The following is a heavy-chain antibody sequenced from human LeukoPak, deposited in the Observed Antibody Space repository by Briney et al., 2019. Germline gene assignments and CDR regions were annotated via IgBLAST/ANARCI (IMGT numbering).Heavy chain of an antibody. CDR3: ARDNWYSSSSSDYYYYYYMDV. CDR2: IYHSGST. D-gene: IGHD6-6*01. CDR1: GGSISSGGYY. Sequence: SETLSLTCTVSGGSISSGGYYWSWIRQPPGKGLEWIGYIYHSGSTYYNPSLKSRVTISVDRSKNQFSLKLSSVTAADTAVYYCARDNWYSSSSSDYYYYYYMDVWGKGTTVTVSS. J-gene: IGHJ6*03. V-gene: IGHV4-30-2*01.